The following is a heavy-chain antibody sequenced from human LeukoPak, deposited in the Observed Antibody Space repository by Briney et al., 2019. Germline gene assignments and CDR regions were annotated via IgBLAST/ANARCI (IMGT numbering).Heavy chain of an antibody. Sequence: SETLSLTCTVSGGSISSYYWSWIRQPPGKGLEWIGYIYYSGSTNYNPSLKSRVTISVDTPKNQFSLKLSSVTAADTAVYYCAREKRRPVVTEAYFDYWGQGTLVTVSS. CDR3: AREKRRPVVTEAYFDY. CDR2: IYYSGST. CDR1: GGSISSYY. J-gene: IGHJ4*02. D-gene: IGHD4-23*01. V-gene: IGHV4-59*01.